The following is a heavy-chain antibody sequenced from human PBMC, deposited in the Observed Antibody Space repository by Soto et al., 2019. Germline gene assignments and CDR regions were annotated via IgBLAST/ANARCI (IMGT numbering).Heavy chain of an antibody. V-gene: IGHV1-46*01. CDR3: ASRYCVSSSCPGFDY. CDR2: INPSSGST. J-gene: IGHJ4*02. CDR1: GYSFSNYF. D-gene: IGHD2-15*01. Sequence: QVQLVQSGAEVEKPGASVKLSCKASGYSFSNYFMHWIRQAPGQGLEWMGVINPSSGSTNYAQKFQGRVTMTRDTSTSTVYMELGSLTSEDTAVFYCASRYCVSSSCPGFDYWGQGTLVTVSS.